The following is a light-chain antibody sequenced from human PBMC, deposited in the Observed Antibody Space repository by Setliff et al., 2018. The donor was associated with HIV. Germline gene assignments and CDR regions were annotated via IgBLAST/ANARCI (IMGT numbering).Light chain of an antibody. CDR3: SSYTSSSTLYV. Sequence: QSALAQPASVSGSPGQSITISCTGTSSDVGGYNYVSWYQQHPGKVPQLMIYDVTNRPSGVSNRFSGSKSGSTASLTISGLQAEDEADYYCSSYTSSSTLYVFGTGTKVTVL. CDR1: SSDVGGYNY. CDR2: DVT. J-gene: IGLJ1*01. V-gene: IGLV2-14*03.